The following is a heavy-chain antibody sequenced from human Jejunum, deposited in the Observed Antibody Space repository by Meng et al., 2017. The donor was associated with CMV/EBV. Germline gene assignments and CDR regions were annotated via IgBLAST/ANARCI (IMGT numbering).Heavy chain of an antibody. V-gene: IGHV3-74*01. D-gene: IGHD3-16*01. CDR1: GFTFSSYW. CDR3: ARDYLWEGNWFDP. Sequence: CAASGFTFSSYWMDWVRQAPGKGLVWVSGINTDGRRTDYVDSVKGRFTISRDNAKNMLYLQMNSLRDEDTALYYCARDYLWEGNWFDPWGQGTLVTVSS. CDR2: INTDGRRT. J-gene: IGHJ5*02.